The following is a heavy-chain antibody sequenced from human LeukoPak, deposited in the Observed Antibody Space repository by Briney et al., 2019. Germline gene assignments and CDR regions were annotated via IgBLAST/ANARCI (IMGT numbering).Heavy chain of an antibody. CDR3: ARGSYDRSGYYSYNWFDP. Sequence: ASVKVSCKASGYTFTGYYMHWVRQAPGQGLEWMGWINPNSGGTNYAQKFQGRVTMTRDTSISTAYMELSRLRSDDTAVYYCARGSYDRSGYYSYNWFDPWGQGTLVTVSS. CDR2: INPNSGGT. CDR1: GYTFTGYY. V-gene: IGHV1-2*02. J-gene: IGHJ5*02. D-gene: IGHD3-22*01.